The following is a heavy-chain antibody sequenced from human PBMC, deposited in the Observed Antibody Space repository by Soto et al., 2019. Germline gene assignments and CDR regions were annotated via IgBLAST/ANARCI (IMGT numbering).Heavy chain of an antibody. CDR3: GKDTLDCSGGDCPLYYYYGMDV. Sequence: QVQLVESGGGVVQPGTSLRLSCAASGFTFRSYGMHWVRQAPGKGLEWLAVISNDGSNKYLADSVKGRLALSRDNSRNTLYLQINSLRVEDTAVYYCGKDTLDCSGGDCPLYYYYGMDVLGQGTTVTVSS. V-gene: IGHV3-30*18. CDR1: GFTFRSYG. CDR2: ISNDGSNK. D-gene: IGHD2-15*01. J-gene: IGHJ6*02.